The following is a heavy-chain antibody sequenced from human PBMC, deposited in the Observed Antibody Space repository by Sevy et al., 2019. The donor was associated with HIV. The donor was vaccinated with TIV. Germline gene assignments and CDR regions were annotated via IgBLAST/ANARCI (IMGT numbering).Heavy chain of an antibody. D-gene: IGHD3-10*01. J-gene: IGHJ3*02. V-gene: IGHV1-2*02. Sequence: ASVKVSCKASGYTFTGYYMHWVRQAPGQGLEWMGWINPNSGGTNYAQKFQGRVTMTRDTSISTAYMELSRLRSDDTAVYYCVRDMPITMVRGVIYAFDIWGQGTMVTVSS. CDR1: GYTFTGYY. CDR2: INPNSGGT. CDR3: VRDMPITMVRGVIYAFDI.